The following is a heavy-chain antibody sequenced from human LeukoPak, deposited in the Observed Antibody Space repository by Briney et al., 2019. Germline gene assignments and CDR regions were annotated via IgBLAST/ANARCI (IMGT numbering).Heavy chain of an antibody. J-gene: IGHJ6*03. V-gene: IGHV4-31*03. CDR1: GGSLSSGGYY. CDR3: ASNSYGHYYYYMDV. D-gene: IGHD3-10*01. Sequence: SETLSLTCTVSGGSLSSGGYYWSWIRQHPGKGLEWIGYIYYSGSTYYNPSLKSRVTISVDTYKNQFSLKLSSVTAADTAVYYCASNSYGHYYYYMDVWGKGTTVTVSS. CDR2: IYYSGST.